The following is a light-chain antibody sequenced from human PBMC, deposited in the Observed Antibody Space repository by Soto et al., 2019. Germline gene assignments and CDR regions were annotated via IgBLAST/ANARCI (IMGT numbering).Light chain of an antibody. CDR2: EVS. V-gene: IGLV2-14*01. Sequence: QSALTQPASVSGSTGQSITISCTGTSSDVGGYNYVSWYQQHPGKAPKLMIYEVSNRPSGVSNRFSGSKSGNTASLTISGLQAEDEADYYCSSYTSSSIDYVFGTWTMVTVL. CDR1: SSDVGGYNY. CDR3: SSYTSSSIDYV. J-gene: IGLJ1*01.